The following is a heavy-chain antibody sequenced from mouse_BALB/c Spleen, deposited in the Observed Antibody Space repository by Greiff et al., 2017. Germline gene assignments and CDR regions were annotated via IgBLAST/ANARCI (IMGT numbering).Heavy chain of an antibody. CDR2: ISSGGSYT. CDR1: GFTFSSYA. V-gene: IGHV5-9-4*01. D-gene: IGHD4-1*01. CDR3: ARDGKAEGFDY. Sequence: EVNVVESGGGLVKPGGSLKLSCAASGFTFSSYAMSWVRQSPEKRLEWVAEISSGGSYTYYPDTVTGRFTISRDNAKNTLYLEMSSLRSEDTAMYYCARDGKAEGFDYWGQGTTLTVSS. J-gene: IGHJ2*01.